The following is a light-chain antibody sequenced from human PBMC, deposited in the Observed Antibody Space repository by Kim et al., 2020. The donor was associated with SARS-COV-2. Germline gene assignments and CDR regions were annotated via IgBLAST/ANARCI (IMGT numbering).Light chain of an antibody. CDR2: DAS. CDR1: QSISSW. J-gene: IGKJ1*01. V-gene: IGKV1-5*01. CDR3: QQYNSYSRT. Sequence: DIQMTQSPSTLSASVGDRVTITCRASQSISSWLAWYQQKPGKAPKLLIYDASNLECGVPSTFSGSGSGTEFTLTVSSLQPDDFATYYCQQYNSYSRTFGQETKVDIK.